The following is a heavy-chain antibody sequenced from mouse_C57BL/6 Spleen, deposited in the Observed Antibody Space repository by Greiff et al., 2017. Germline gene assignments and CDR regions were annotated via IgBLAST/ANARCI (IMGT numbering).Heavy chain of an antibody. Sequence: EVKVEESGPGLVKPSQSLSLTCSVTGYSITSGYYWNWIRQFPGNKLEWMGYISYDGSNNYHPSLKNRIPITCDTSKNQFVLKVNSVTTEDTATYYCARGTAAWFAYWGQGTLVTVSA. J-gene: IGHJ3*01. CDR2: ISYDGSN. CDR1: GYSITSGYY. V-gene: IGHV3-6*01. CDR3: ARGTAAWFAY.